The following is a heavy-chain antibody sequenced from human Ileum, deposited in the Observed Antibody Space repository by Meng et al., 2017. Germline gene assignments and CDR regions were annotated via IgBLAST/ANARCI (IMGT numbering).Heavy chain of an antibody. CDR2: ISNDGSTE. V-gene: IGHV3-30*04. J-gene: IGHJ2*01. Sequence: QVQVVESGGRVVHPGRPPRPSGAASAFTSRGLAMHLGRQDPGKGLELVAIISNDGSTEYYAGAVKGRFTISRDNSKTTLYRQMNSLRAEDTAVYYCASLPAEGDLWGRGTLVTVSS. CDR1: AFTSRGLA. CDR3: ASLPAEGDL.